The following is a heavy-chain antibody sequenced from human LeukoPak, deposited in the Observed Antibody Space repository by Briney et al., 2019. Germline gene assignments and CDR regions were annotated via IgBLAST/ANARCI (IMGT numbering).Heavy chain of an antibody. CDR3: AKVGYDITIFGVVPKLHFDY. CDR2: INSDGSST. Sequence: PGGSLRLSCAASGFTFSSYAMHWVRQAPGKGLEWVSRINSDGSSTSYADSVKGRFTISRDNAKNTLYLQMNSLRAEDTAVYYCAKVGYDITIFGVVPKLHFDYWGQGTLVTVSS. J-gene: IGHJ4*02. D-gene: IGHD3-3*01. V-gene: IGHV3-74*01. CDR1: GFTFSSYA.